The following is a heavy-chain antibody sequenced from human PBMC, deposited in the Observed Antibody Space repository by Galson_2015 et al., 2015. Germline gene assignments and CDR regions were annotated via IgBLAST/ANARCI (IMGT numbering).Heavy chain of an antibody. CDR1: GYTFTSYA. V-gene: IGHV1-3*01. Sequence: SVKVSCKASGYTFTSYAMHWVRQAPGQRLEWMGWINAGNGNTKYSQKFQGRVTITRDTSASTAYMELSSLRSEDTAVYYCARDEHEGYCSGGSCYSQLVWFYWGQGTLVTVSS. D-gene: IGHD2-15*01. CDR2: INAGNGNT. CDR3: ARDEHEGYCSGGSCYSQLVWFY. J-gene: IGHJ4*02.